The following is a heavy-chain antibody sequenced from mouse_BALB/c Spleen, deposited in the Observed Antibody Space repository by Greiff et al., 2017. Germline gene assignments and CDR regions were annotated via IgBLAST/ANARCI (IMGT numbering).Heavy chain of an antibody. J-gene: IGHJ3*01. Sequence: EVKVVESGGGLVKPGGSLKLSCAASGFTFSDYYMYWVRQTPEKRLEWVATISDGGSYTYYPDSVKGRFTISRDNAKNNLYLQMSSLKSEDTAMYYCARDPGFYYGYDGFAYWGQGTLVTVSA. V-gene: IGHV5-4*02. CDR2: ISDGGSYT. CDR1: GFTFSDYY. D-gene: IGHD2-2*01. CDR3: ARDPGFYYGYDGFAY.